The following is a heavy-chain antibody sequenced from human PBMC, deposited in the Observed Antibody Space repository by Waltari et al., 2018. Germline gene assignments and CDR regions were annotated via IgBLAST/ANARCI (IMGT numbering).Heavy chain of an antibody. J-gene: IGHJ5*02. CDR2: RSGRGGDT. Sequence: EVQLLESGGGSAQPGESLRLSCAASGFTFDIYAISWVRQAPGKGLGWGSRRSGRGGDTYYADSVKGRFTVSRDNSKNKVYLQMNNLRAEDTAVYYCTKDLTTAPGNVNWFHPWGQGTLVTVSS. D-gene: IGHD1-1*01. CDR3: TKDLTTAPGNVNWFHP. CDR1: GFTFDIYA. V-gene: IGHV3-23*01.